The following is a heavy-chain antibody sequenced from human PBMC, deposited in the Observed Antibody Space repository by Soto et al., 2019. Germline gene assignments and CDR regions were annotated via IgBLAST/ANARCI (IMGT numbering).Heavy chain of an antibody. D-gene: IGHD6-6*01. J-gene: IGHJ4*02. V-gene: IGHV4-30-4*01. CDR2: IYYSGST. Sequence: LSLTCTVSGGSISSGDYYWSWIRQPPGKGLEWIGYIYYSGSTYYNSSLKSRVTISVDTSKNQFSLKLSSVTAADTAAYYCAGSASIAAPVDYWGQGTLVTVSS. CDR1: GGSISSGDYY. CDR3: AGSASIAAPVDY.